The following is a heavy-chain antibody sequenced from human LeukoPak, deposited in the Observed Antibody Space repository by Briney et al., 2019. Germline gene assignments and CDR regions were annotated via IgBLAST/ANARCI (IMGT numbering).Heavy chain of an antibody. Sequence: SSEALSLTCSVAGGSISGYYWSWIRQPAGKGLEWIGRINTSGGSNYNTSLKSRLTMSLDTSKNQFSLRLTSVTSADTAVYYCVREGQGCTSTICYNWFDPGAREPWSPSPQ. D-gene: IGHD2-2*01. CDR2: INTSGGS. V-gene: IGHV4-4*07. J-gene: IGHJ5*02. CDR1: GGSISGYY. CDR3: VREGQGCTSTICYNWFDP.